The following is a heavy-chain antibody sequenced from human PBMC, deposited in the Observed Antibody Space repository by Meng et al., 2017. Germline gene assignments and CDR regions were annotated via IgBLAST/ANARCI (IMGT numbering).Heavy chain of an antibody. V-gene: IGHV6-1*01. Sequence: QLQQSGPGLMKPSQTLSLTCAISGDTVSSDSAAWNWIRQSPSRGLGWLGRTYYRSKWYNDFAVSVKSRIIIIPDTSKNHFSLQLNSVTPEDTAVYYCASGWSMFQTWGQGTLVTVSS. D-gene: IGHD3-10*02. J-gene: IGHJ4*02. CDR3: ASGWSMFQT. CDR1: GDTVSSDSAA. CDR2: TYYRSKWYN.